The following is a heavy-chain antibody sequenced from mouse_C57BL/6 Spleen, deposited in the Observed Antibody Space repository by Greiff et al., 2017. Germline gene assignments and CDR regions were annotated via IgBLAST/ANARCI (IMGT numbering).Heavy chain of an antibody. CDR3: ARVAYYNAMDY. V-gene: IGHV5-16*01. Sequence: EVMLVESEGGLVQPGSSMKLSCTASGFTFSDYYMAWVRQVPEKGLEWVANINYDGSSTYYLDSLKSRFIISRDNAKNILYLQMSSLKSEDTATYYCARVAYYNAMDYWGQGTSVTVSS. CDR1: GFTFSDYY. CDR2: INYDGSST. D-gene: IGHD2-12*01. J-gene: IGHJ4*01.